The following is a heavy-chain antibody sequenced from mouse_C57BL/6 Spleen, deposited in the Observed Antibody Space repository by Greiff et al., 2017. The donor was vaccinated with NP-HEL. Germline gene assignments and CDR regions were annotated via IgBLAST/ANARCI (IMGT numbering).Heavy chain of an antibody. V-gene: IGHV1-26*01. J-gene: IGHJ3*02. CDR3: ARSKLLRG. D-gene: IGHD1-1*01. Sequence: VQLQQSGPELVKPGASVKISCKASGYTFTDYYMNWVKQSHGKSLEWIGDINPNNGGTSYNQKFKGKATLTVDKSSSTAYMELRSLTSEDSAVYYCARSKLLRGWGQGTLVTVSA. CDR2: INPNNGGT. CDR1: GYTFTDYY.